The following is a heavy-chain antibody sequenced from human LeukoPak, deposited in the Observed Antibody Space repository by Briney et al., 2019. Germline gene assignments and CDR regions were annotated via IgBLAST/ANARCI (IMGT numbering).Heavy chain of an antibody. CDR2: IRYDGSNK. CDR1: GFTFSSYG. J-gene: IGHJ4*02. V-gene: IGHV3-30*02. D-gene: IGHD5-12*01. CDR3: ARDWLYSGYDARGPYYFDY. Sequence: PGGSLRLSCAASGFTFSSYGMHWVRQAPGKGLEWVAFIRYDGSNKYYADSVKGRFTISRDNSKNTLYLQMNSLRAEDTAVYYCARDWLYSGYDARGPYYFDYWGQGTLVTVSS.